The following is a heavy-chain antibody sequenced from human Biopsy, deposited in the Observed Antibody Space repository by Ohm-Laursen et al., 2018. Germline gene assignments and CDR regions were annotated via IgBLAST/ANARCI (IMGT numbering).Heavy chain of an antibody. CDR2: ISSTSNHI. V-gene: IGHV3-11*06. CDR3: AKDDYDRVSSGYYFDY. J-gene: IGHJ4*02. CDR1: GFIFSEYY. D-gene: IGHD3-10*02. Sequence: SLRLSCSASGFIFSEYYMSWIRQAPGRGLEWVASISSTSNHIHYVDSVWGRFTISRDNAENSLYLEMNSLRVEDTAVYYCAKDDYDRVSSGYYFDYWGQGTLVSVSS.